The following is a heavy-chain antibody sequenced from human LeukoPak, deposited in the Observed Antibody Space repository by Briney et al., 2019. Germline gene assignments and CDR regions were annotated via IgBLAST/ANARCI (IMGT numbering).Heavy chain of an antibody. V-gene: IGHV7-4-1*02. CDR3: ARDAANWAYSSSSFYYYYYMDV. CDR2: INTNTGNP. CDR1: GYTFTSYA. Sequence: ASVKVSCKASGYTFTSYAMNWVRQAPGQGLEWMGWINTNTGNPTYAQGFTGRFVFSLDTSVSTAYLQISSLKAEDTAVYYCARDAANWAYSSSSFYYYYYMDVWGKGTTVTVSS. J-gene: IGHJ6*03. D-gene: IGHD6-6*01.